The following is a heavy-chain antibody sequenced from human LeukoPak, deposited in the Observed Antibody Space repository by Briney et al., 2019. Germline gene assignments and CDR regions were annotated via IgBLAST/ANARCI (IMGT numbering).Heavy chain of an antibody. CDR3: TTDPLYGSGSNY. V-gene: IGHV3-30*02. Sequence: PGGSLRLSCAASGFTFSSYGMHWVRQAPGKGLEWVAFIRYDGSNKYYADSVKGRFTISRDNPKNTLYLQMNSLKTEDTAVYYCTTDPLYGSGSNYWGQGTLVTVSS. D-gene: IGHD3-10*01. CDR1: GFTFSSYG. CDR2: IRYDGSNK. J-gene: IGHJ4*02.